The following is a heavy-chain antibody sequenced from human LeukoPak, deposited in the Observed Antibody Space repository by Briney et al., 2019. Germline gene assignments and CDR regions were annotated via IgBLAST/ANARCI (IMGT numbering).Heavy chain of an antibody. CDR2: IIPIFGTA. D-gene: IGHD1-26*01. CDR3: ARGRGIVGAPPNG. V-gene: IGHV1-69*05. Sequence: SVKVSCKASGGTFSSYAISWVRQAPGQGLEWMGGIIPIFGTANYAQKFQGRVTITTDESTSTAYMELSSLRSEDTAVYYCARGRGIVGAPPNGWGQGTLVTVSS. J-gene: IGHJ4*02. CDR1: GGTFSSYA.